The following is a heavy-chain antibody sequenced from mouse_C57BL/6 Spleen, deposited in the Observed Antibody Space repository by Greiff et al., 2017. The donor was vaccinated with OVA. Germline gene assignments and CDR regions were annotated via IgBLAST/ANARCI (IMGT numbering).Heavy chain of an antibody. CDR2: ISDGGSYT. Sequence: EVKLQESGGGLVKPGGSLKLSCAASGFTFSSYAMSWVRQTPEKRLEWVATISDGGSYTYYPDNVKGRFTISRDNAKNNLYLQMSHLKSEDTAMYYCARDRVDYWGQGTTLTVSS. CDR1: GFTFSSYA. J-gene: IGHJ2*01. D-gene: IGHD3-1*01. V-gene: IGHV5-4*01. CDR3: ARDRVDY.